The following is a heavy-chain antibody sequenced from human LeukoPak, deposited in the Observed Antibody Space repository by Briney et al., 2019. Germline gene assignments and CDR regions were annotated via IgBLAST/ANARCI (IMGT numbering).Heavy chain of an antibody. CDR1: GGSISSYY. D-gene: IGHD1-26*01. V-gene: IGHV4-59*08. CDR2: IYYSGST. J-gene: IGHJ3*02. CDR3: ARHRGQRATSAFDI. Sequence: PSETLSLTCTVSGGSISSYYWSWIRQPPGKGLEWIGYIYYSGSTNYNPSLKSRVTISVDTSKNQFSLKLSSVTAADTAVYYCARHRGQRATSAFDIWGQGTMVTVSS.